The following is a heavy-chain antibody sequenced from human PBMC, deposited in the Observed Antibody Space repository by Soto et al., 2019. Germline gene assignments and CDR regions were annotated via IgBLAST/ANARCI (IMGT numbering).Heavy chain of an antibody. CDR1: GYTFTSYG. J-gene: IGHJ6*02. V-gene: IGHV1-18*01. D-gene: IGHD1-26*01. CDR2: ISAYNGNT. CDR3: ARDQMSEYSGSYSDPYYYYYGMDV. Sequence: GASVKVSCKASGYTFTSYGISWVRHAPGRGLEWMGWISAYNGNTNYAQKLQGRVTMTTDTSTSTAYMELRSLRSDDTAVYYCARDQMSEYSGSYSDPYYYYYGMDVWGQGTTVTVSS.